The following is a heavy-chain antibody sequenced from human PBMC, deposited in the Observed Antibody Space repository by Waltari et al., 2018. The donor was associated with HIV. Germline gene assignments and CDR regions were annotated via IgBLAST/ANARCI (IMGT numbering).Heavy chain of an antibody. V-gene: IGHV3-23*04. CDR1: DVTFRRTA. J-gene: IGHJ4*02. CDR3: AKDFDTSGLPYVVIDS. Sequence: EVKLVPSGAGLVQPGGSLRLPCAASDVTFRRTALTWVRLAPGKGLEWGSTIRGSGSQTYYAESAKGRFAISRDNSEDTLILQMTRLRVEDTALYFCAKDFDTSGLPYVVIDSWGQGTLVTVSS. D-gene: IGHD3-22*01. CDR2: IRGSGSQT.